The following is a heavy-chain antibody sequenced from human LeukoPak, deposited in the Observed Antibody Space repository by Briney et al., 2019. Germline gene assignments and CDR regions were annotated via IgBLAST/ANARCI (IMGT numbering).Heavy chain of an antibody. D-gene: IGHD2-15*01. CDR3: ARDGYCSGSSCYSTTDY. Sequence: PGGSLRLSCAASGFTFDDYAMHWVRQAPGKGLEWVSLISWDGGSTYYADSVKGRFTISRDNAKNSLYLQMNSLRAEDTAVYYCARDGYCSGSSCYSTTDYWGQGTLVTVSS. CDR1: GFTFDDYA. J-gene: IGHJ4*02. V-gene: IGHV3-43D*03. CDR2: ISWDGGST.